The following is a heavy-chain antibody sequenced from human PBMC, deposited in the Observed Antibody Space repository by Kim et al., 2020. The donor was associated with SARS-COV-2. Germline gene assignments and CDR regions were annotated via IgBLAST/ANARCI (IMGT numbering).Heavy chain of an antibody. CDR3: ARLSCGGDCYAGDNWFDP. J-gene: IGHJ5*02. Sequence: SETLSLTCTVSGGSISSGDYFWSWIRQQPGKGLEWIGYINYSGRTFYNPSLKSRVITSVDPSKNQFSLKLSSVSAADTAVYYCARLSCGGDCYAGDNWFDPWGQGTLVTVFS. CDR1: GGSISSGDYF. V-gene: IGHV4-30-4*01. D-gene: IGHD2-21*02. CDR2: INYSGRT.